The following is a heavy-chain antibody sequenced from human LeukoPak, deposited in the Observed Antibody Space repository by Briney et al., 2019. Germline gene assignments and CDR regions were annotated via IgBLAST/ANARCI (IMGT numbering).Heavy chain of an antibody. D-gene: IGHD3-16*02. V-gene: IGHV4-39*01. CDR3: ARHPSLPQGYDY. Sequence: SETLSLTCTVSGGSISSYYWSWIRQPPGKGLEWIGSIYYSGSTYYNPSLKSRVTISVDTSKNQFSLKLSSVTAADTAVYYCARHPSLPQGYDYWGQGTLVTVSS. CDR2: IYYSGST. CDR1: GGSISSYY. J-gene: IGHJ4*02.